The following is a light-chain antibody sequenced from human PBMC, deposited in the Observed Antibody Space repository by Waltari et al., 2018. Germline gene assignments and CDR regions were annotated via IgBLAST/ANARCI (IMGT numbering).Light chain of an antibody. CDR3: ASFVGTNNFRV. Sequence: QSALTQPPSASGSPGQSVTISCPGPSSDIGSYNFVSWYQHHPGKAPKLIIYEVTQRPSGVPDRFSGSKSGNTASLTVSGLQAEDEADYYCASFVGTNNFRVFGGGTRVTVL. CDR2: EVT. J-gene: IGLJ2*01. CDR1: SSDIGSYNF. V-gene: IGLV2-8*01.